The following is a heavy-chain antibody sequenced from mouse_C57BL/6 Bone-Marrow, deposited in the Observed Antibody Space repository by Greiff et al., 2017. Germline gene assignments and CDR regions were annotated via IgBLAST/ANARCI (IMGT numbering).Heavy chain of an antibody. V-gene: IGHV3-8*01. CDR1: GYSITSDY. J-gene: IGHJ1*03. D-gene: IGHD2-5*01. CDR3: ALGYSNYVWYFDV. CDR2: ISYSGST. Sequence: EVQLQQSGPGLAKPSQTLSLTCSVTGYSITSDYWNWIRKFPGNKLEYMGYISYSGSTYYNPSLKSRISITRDTSKNQYYLQLNSVTTEDTATYYCALGYSNYVWYFDVWGTGTTVTVSS.